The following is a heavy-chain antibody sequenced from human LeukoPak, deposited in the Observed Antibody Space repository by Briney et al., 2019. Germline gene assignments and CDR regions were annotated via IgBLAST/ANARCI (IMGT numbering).Heavy chain of an antibody. CDR1: GGSISSSSYY. J-gene: IGHJ4*02. CDR2: IYYSGST. Sequence: SETPSLTCTVSGGSISSSSYYWSWIRQPPGKGLEWIGSIYYSGSTYYNPSLKSRVTISVDTSKNQFSLKLSSVTAADTAVYYCARLFTRFGELGPDYWGQGTLVTVSS. CDR3: ARLFTRFGELGPDY. V-gene: IGHV4-39*07. D-gene: IGHD3-10*01.